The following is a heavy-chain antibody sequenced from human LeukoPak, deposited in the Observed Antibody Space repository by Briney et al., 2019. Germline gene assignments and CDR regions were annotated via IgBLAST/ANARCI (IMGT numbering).Heavy chain of an antibody. V-gene: IGHV4-34*01. D-gene: IGHD6-13*01. Sequence: SETLSLTCAVYGGSFSGYYWSWIRQPPGKGLEWIGEINHSGSTNYNPSLKSRVTISVDTSKNQFSLKLSSVTAADTAVYYCARRKSPRGIAAAGTNRGPLMDVWGKGTTVTVSS. CDR2: INHSGST. CDR1: GGSFSGYY. J-gene: IGHJ6*04. CDR3: ARRKSPRGIAAAGTNRGPLMDV.